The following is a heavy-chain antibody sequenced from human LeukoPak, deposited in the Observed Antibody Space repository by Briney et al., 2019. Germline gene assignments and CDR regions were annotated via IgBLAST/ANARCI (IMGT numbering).Heavy chain of an antibody. CDR3: SSGTYLYYFDY. CDR2: ISYDGSDK. V-gene: IGHV3-30*03. J-gene: IGHJ4*02. CDR1: GFTFSNYS. Sequence: PGRSLRLSCAASGFTFSNYSLHWVRQAPGEGLEWVAVISYDGSDKIYADSVKGRFTISRDNSKNMLYLQMNSLRAEDTAVYYCSSGTYLYYFDYWGQGILVTVSS. D-gene: IGHD3-10*01.